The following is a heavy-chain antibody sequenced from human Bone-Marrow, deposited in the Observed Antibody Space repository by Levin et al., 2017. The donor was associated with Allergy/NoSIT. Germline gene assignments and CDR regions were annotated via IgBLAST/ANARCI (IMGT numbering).Heavy chain of an antibody. CDR3: ASRGSFDH. V-gene: IGHV3-30*03. CDR2: ITSDGTNK. Sequence: GESLKISCSASGLSFSDYGMHWVRQAPDSGLEWVTLITSDGTNKFYADSVKGSFIVSRDNSRNLLYLQLNSLRPEDTAVYYCASRGSFDHWGQGTLVTVSS. CDR1: GLSFSDYG. J-gene: IGHJ4*02. D-gene: IGHD3-10*01.